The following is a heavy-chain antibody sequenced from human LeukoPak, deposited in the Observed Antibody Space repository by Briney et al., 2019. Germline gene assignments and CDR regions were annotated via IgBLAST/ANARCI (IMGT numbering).Heavy chain of an antibody. J-gene: IGHJ4*02. D-gene: IGHD3-16*01. CDR2: ISGSGNST. Sequence: PGGSLRLSCAASGFTFSTYAMNWVRQAPGKGLEWVSDISGSGNSTYYADSVKGRFTISKDNSKNTLYLQMNSLRADDTAVYYGATGEWGDYWGQGTLVSASS. V-gene: IGHV3-23*01. CDR3: ATGEWGDY. CDR1: GFTFSTYA.